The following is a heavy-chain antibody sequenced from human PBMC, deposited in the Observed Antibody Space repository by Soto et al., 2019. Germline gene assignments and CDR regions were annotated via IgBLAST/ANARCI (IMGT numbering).Heavy chain of an antibody. CDR3: AKDRDGDYGSMRYYYYGMDV. V-gene: IGHV3-30*18. J-gene: IGHJ6*02. CDR2: ISYDGSNK. CDR1: GFTFSSHG. D-gene: IGHD4-17*01. Sequence: PGGSLRLSCAASGFTFSSHGMHWVRQAPGKGLEWVAVISYDGSNKYYADSVKGRFTISRDNSKNTLYLQMNSLRAEDTAVYYCAKDRDGDYGSMRYYYYGMDVWGRGTTVTVSS.